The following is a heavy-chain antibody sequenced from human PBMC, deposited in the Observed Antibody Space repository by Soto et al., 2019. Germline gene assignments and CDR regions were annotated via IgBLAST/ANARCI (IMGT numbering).Heavy chain of an antibody. V-gene: IGHV4-31*03. D-gene: IGHD5-12*01. J-gene: IGHJ3*02. CDR3: ARQRASGFDI. CDR1: GVSISSGAYY. Sequence: SETLSLTCTVSGVSISSGAYYWSWIRQRPGKGLEWTGHIYYTGSTYYNASLKSRIKISIDTSKNQFSLKLTSVSAADTAVYYCARQRASGFDIWGQGTLVT. CDR2: IYYTGST.